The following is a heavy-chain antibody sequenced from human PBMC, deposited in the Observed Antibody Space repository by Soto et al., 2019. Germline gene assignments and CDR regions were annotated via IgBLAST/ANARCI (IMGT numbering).Heavy chain of an antibody. D-gene: IGHD1-7*01. Sequence: PGGSLRLSCAASGFTFSTYTMTWVRQAPGKGLEWVSSVGGSGDGTYYADSVKGRFTISRDNSKNTLYLQMNSLRDEDTAVYYCARRTNAFDIWGQGTMVTVSS. CDR1: GFTFSTYT. V-gene: IGHV3-23*01. CDR2: VGGSGDGT. J-gene: IGHJ3*02. CDR3: ARRTNAFDI.